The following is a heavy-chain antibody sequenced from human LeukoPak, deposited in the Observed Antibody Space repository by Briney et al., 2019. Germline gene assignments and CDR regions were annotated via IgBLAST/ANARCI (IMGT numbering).Heavy chain of an antibody. CDR2: MYYSGRT. CDR3: ARTFSESYYYGMDA. CDR1: VGSISLYY. V-gene: IGHV4-59*01. J-gene: IGHJ6*02. D-gene: IGHD1-26*01. Sequence: PPETLSLTCTLSVGSISLYYWSWIRQPPGKGLEWIGYMYYSGRTNYNPSLKSRVTISVDTYKNQFSLKLSSVTAADTAVYYCARTFSESYYYGMDAWGQGTTVTVSS.